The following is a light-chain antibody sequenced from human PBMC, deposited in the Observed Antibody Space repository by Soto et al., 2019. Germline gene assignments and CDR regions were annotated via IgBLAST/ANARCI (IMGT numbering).Light chain of an antibody. CDR2: GAS. J-gene: IGKJ5*01. CDR3: QQSNSVPPIT. Sequence: DIQMTQSPSSVSASVGDRVTITCRASQGISNWLAWYQQKPGKAPKLLIYGASSLQGGVPSRFSGSGSGTDFTLALSSLQPEDFAIYYFQQSNSVPPITFGQGPRLEIK. V-gene: IGKV1-12*01. CDR1: QGISNW.